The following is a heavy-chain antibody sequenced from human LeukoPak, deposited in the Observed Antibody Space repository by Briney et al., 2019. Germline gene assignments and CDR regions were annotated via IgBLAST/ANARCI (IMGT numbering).Heavy chain of an antibody. Sequence: GRSLGLSYASSVFTFNDYAMPGVRHAPGKGREWVATISGSGVMTYYADSVKGRFTVSGDHSKNTLYLQMSSLAAADTAVYYYAKDRSIGTYYTFDHWGQGTLVTVSS. CDR2: ISGSGVMT. CDR1: VFTFNDYA. J-gene: IGHJ4*02. CDR3: AKDRSIGTYYTFDH. D-gene: IGHD1-26*01. V-gene: IGHV3-23*01.